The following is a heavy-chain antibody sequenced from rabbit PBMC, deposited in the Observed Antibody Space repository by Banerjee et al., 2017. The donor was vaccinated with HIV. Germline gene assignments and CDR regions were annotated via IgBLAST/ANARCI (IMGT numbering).Heavy chain of an antibody. D-gene: IGHD5-1*01. Sequence: QEQLEESGGGLVKPEGSLTLTCTASGFSFSNGYYMCWVRQAPGKGLEWIACIYAGGSGSTDYASWAKGRFTISKPSSTTVTLEMTSLTAADTATYFCARHTHHVGSDLWGPGTLVTVS. CDR2: IYAGGSGST. CDR1: GFSFSNGYY. V-gene: IGHV1S45*01. J-gene: IGHJ4*01. CDR3: ARHTHHVGSDL.